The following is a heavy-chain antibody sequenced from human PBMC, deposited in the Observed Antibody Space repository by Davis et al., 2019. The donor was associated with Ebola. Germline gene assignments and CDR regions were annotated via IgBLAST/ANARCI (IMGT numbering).Heavy chain of an antibody. CDR2: IYTSGST. V-gene: IGHV4-4*07. Sequence: YGESFSDYKWTWIRQPAGKGLEWIGRIYTSGSTNYNPSLKSRVTMSVDTSKNQFSLKLSSVTAADTAVYYCARDVSSWYLDYWGQGTLVTVSS. J-gene: IGHJ4*02. D-gene: IGHD6-13*01. CDR1: GESFSDYK. CDR3: ARDVSSWYLDY.